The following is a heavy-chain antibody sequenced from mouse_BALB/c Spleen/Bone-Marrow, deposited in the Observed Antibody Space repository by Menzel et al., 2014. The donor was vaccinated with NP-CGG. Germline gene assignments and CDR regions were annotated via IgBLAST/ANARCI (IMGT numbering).Heavy chain of an antibody. V-gene: IGHV1-14*01. D-gene: IGHD2-10*01. Sequence: VQLQQSGPELVKPGASVRMSCKASGYTFTSYVMHWVKQKPGQGLEWIGYINPYNDGTKYNEKFKGKATLTSDKSSSTAYMELSSLTSEDSAAYYCAREAAYYGNYGDDYWGQGTTLTVSS. CDR2: INPYNDGT. CDR3: AREAAYYGNYGDDY. CDR1: GYTFTSYV. J-gene: IGHJ2*01.